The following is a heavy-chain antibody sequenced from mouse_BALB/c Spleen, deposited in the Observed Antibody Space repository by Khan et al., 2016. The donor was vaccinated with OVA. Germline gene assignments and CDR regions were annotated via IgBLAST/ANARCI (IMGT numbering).Heavy chain of an antibody. CDR2: ISTYSGST. Sequence: QVQLKQSGPELVRPGVSVKISCKGSGYTFTDYAMYWVKQSHAKSLEWIGLISTYSGSTNYNQKFKGKVTMTVDKSSSAAYMELARLTSEDSAIYYCARPAYDGYYDYWGQGTTRTVSS. D-gene: IGHD2-3*01. CDR1: GYTFTDYA. CDR3: ARPAYDGYYDY. J-gene: IGHJ2*01. V-gene: IGHV1S137*01.